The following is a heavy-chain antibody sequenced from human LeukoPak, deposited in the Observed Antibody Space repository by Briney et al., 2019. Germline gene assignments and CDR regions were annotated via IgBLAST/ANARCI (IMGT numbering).Heavy chain of an antibody. Sequence: PGGSLRLSCAASGFTLTNYWMHWVRQAPGKGLVWVSRINGNGVTTTYADSVKGRFTISRDNAKNTLYLQMNSLRAEDTAVYYCAELGITMIGGVWGKGTTVTISS. V-gene: IGHV3-74*01. CDR3: AELGITMIGGV. CDR1: GFTLTNYW. D-gene: IGHD3-10*02. CDR2: INGNGVTT. J-gene: IGHJ6*04.